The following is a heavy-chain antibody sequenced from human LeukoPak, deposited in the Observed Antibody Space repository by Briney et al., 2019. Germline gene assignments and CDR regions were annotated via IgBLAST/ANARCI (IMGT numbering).Heavy chain of an antibody. J-gene: IGHJ4*02. CDR2: TYYRSKWYN. CDR3: ARGTGYSSVWRTGYFDY. Sequence: SQTLSLTCAISGDSVSSNSAAWNWIRQSPSRGLEWLGRTYYRSKWYNDYAVSVKSRITINPDTSKNQFSLQLNSVTPEDRAVYYCARGTGYSSVWRTGYFDYWGQGTLVTVSS. CDR1: GDSVSSNSAA. V-gene: IGHV6-1*01. D-gene: IGHD6-19*01.